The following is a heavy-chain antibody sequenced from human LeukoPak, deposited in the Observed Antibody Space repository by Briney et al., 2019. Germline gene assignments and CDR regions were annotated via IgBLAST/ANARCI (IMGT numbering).Heavy chain of an antibody. V-gene: IGHV1-69*13. CDR3: ARVATVVGNHYFDY. Sequence: GASVKVSCKASGGTFSSYAISWVRQAPGQGLEWMGGIIPTFGTANYAQKFQGRVTITADESTSTAYMELSSLRSEDTAVYYCARVATVVGNHYFDYWGQGTLVTVSS. CDR1: GGTFSSYA. J-gene: IGHJ4*02. D-gene: IGHD4-23*01. CDR2: IIPTFGTA.